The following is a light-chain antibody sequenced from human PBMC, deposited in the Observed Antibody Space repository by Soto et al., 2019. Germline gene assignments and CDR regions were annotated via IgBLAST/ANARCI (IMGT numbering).Light chain of an antibody. V-gene: IGKV3-20*01. CDR1: QTINRIY. CDR2: RTS. J-gene: IGKJ5*01. CDR3: QQYGSSPIT. Sequence: EIVLTQSPVTLCLSPGEIATIWCKASQTINRIYVAWYQQKPGQAPRLIIYRTSDRANGIPGRFSGSGSGTDFTLTISRLEPEDVAMYYCQQYGSSPITFGQGTRLEIK.